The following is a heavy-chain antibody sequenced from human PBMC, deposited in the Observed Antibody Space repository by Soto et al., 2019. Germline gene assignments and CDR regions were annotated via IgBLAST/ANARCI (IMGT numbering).Heavy chain of an antibody. J-gene: IGHJ4*02. Sequence: GGSLRLSCAASGLAFSNYAMSWVRQAPGKGLEWVSIISASGYSAYYGGAVKGRFTTSGDNSKSTLYLQMNRLRADDTAVYYCAKGEQLWDPFDYWGQGTLVTVSS. CDR3: AKGEQLWDPFDY. CDR2: ISASGYSA. V-gene: IGHV3-23*01. CDR1: GLAFSNYA. D-gene: IGHD5-18*01.